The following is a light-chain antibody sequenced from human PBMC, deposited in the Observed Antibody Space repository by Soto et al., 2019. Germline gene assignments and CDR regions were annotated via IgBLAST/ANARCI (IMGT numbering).Light chain of an antibody. CDR2: GAS. CDR3: QQRSDWPPIT. Sequence: EIVMTQSPATLSVSPGERATLSCRASQSVSSNLAWYQQKPGQAPSLLIYGASTRATGTPARFSGSGSGTDFTLTISSLEPEDFAVYYCQQRSDWPPITFGRGTRLEIK. CDR1: QSVSSN. V-gene: IGKV3-15*01. J-gene: IGKJ5*01.